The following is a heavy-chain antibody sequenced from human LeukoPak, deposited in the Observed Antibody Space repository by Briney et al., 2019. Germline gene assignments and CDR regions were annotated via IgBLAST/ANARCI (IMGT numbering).Heavy chain of an antibody. CDR1: GFTFSSYG. CDR3: AKDPHTGYSSGPYDY. Sequence: GGSLRLSCAASGFTFSSYGMHWVRQAPGKGLEWVAVISYDGSNKYYADSVKGRFTISRDNSKNTLYLQMNSLRAEDTAVYYCAKDPHTGYSSGPYDYWGQGTLVTVSS. J-gene: IGHJ4*02. V-gene: IGHV3-30*18. CDR2: ISYDGSNK. D-gene: IGHD6-19*01.